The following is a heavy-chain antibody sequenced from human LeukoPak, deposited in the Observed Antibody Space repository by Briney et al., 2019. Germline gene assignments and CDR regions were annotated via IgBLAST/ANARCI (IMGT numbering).Heavy chain of an antibody. Sequence: GGSLRLSCAASGFTFSSYAMSWVRQAPGKGLEWVSAISGSGGSTYYADSVEGRFTISRDNSKNTLYLQMNSLRAEDTAVYYCANRPGATTHGDFDYWGQGTLVPVPS. CDR2: ISGSGGST. D-gene: IGHD1-26*01. CDR3: ANRPGATTHGDFDY. J-gene: IGHJ4*02. CDR1: GFTFSSYA. V-gene: IGHV3-23*01.